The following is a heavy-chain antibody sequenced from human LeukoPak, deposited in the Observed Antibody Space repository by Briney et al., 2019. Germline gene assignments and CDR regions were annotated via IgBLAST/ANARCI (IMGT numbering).Heavy chain of an antibody. CDR2: ISYDGSNK. CDR3: ARGAEVVITTSAFDI. J-gene: IGHJ3*02. D-gene: IGHD3-22*01. CDR1: GFTFSSYA. V-gene: IGHV3-30-3*01. Sequence: GGSLRLSCAASGFTFSSYAMHWVRQAPGKGLEWVAVISYDGSNKYYADSVKGRFTISRDNSKNTLYLQMNSLRAEDTAVYYCARGAEVVITTSAFDIWGQGTMVTVSS.